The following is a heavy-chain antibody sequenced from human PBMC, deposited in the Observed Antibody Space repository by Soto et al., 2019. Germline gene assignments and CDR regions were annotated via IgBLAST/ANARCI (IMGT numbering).Heavy chain of an antibody. CDR3: AKDRRPKVLRYFDWLFDY. J-gene: IGHJ4*02. CDR1: GFTFSDSA. CDR2: IRNKTNNYAT. Sequence: GSLRLSCAASGFTFSDSAMHWVRQAAGKGLEWVGRIRNKTNNYATAYIASVKGRFTISRDNSKNTLYLQMNSLRAEDTAVYYCAKDRRPKVLRYFDWLFDYWGQGTLVTVSS. D-gene: IGHD3-9*01. V-gene: IGHV3-73*01.